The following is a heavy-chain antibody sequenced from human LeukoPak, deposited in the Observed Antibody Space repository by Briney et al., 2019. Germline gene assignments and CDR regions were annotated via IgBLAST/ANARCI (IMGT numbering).Heavy chain of an antibody. D-gene: IGHD2-15*01. CDR2: ISGSGGST. V-gene: IGHV3-23*01. CDR3: ARTLGYCSGGSCYNWFDP. Sequence: GGSLRLSCAASGFAFSSYAMSWVRQAPGKGLEWVSAISGSGGSTYYADSVKGRFTISRDNSKNTLYLQMNSLRAEDTAVYYCARTLGYCSGGSCYNWFDPWGQGTLVTVSS. CDR1: GFAFSSYA. J-gene: IGHJ5*02.